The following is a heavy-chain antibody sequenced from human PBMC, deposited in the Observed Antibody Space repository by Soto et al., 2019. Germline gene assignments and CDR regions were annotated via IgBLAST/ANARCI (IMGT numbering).Heavy chain of an antibody. J-gene: IGHJ5*02. CDR2: IYHSGST. CDR1: GGSISSGGYS. D-gene: IGHD3-3*01. CDR3: ARGITIFGVGIYRGGWFDP. V-gene: IGHV4-30-2*01. Sequence: QLQLQESGSGLVKPSQTLSLTCAFSGGSISSGGYSWSWIRQPPGKGLEWIGYIYHSGSTYYNPSLKSRVTISVARSKNPFSLKLSSVTAADTAVYYCARGITIFGVGIYRGGWFDPWGQGTLVTVSS.